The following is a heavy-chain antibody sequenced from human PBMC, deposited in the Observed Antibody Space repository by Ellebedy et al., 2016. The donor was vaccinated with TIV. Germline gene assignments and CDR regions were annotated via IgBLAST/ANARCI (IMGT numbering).Heavy chain of an antibody. D-gene: IGHD4-17*01. J-gene: IGHJ6*02. CDR1: GYTFTSYG. Sequence: AASVKVSCKAPGYTFTSYGISWVRQAPGQGLEWMGWISAYNGNTNYAQKLQGRVTMTTDTSTSTAYMELRSLRSDDTAVYYCARESTVTRYYYYAMDVWGQGTTVTVSS. V-gene: IGHV1-18*01. CDR2: ISAYNGNT. CDR3: ARESTVTRYYYYAMDV.